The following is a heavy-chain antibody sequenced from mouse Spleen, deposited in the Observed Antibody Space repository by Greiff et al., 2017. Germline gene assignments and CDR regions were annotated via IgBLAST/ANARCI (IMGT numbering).Heavy chain of an antibody. D-gene: IGHD2-14*01. CDR1: GYTFTSYW. Sequence: QVQLQQPGAKLVRPGSSVKLSCKASGYTFTSYWMDWVKQRPGQGLEWIGNIYPSDSETHYNQKFKDKATLTVDKSSSTAYMQLSSLTSEDSAVYYCARERVLTPYAMDYWGQGTSVTVSS. J-gene: IGHJ4*01. CDR3: ARERVLTPYAMDY. V-gene: IGHV1-61*01. CDR2: IYPSDSET.